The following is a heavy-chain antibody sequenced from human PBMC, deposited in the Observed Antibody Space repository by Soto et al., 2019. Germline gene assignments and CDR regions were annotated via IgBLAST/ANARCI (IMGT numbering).Heavy chain of an antibody. CDR3: AKDLKVSDGWNTYNYDKLKGREV. CDR2: ISYDGSDK. V-gene: IGHV3-30*18. CDR1: GFTFSDHG. Sequence: PGGSLRLSCAASGFTFSDHGMHWVRQAPGKGLEWVAVISYDGSDKDYTDSVKGRFTISRDSSKNMLYLHMNSLRAEDTAVYYCAKDLKVSDGWNTYNYDKLKGREVLGQGTTVTVSS. D-gene: IGHD3-16*01. J-gene: IGHJ6*01.